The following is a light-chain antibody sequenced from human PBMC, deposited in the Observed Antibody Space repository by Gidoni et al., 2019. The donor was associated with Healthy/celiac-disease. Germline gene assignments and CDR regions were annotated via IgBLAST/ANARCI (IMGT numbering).Light chain of an antibody. J-gene: IGKJ2*01. CDR1: ESISNW. V-gene: IGKV1-5*03. Sequence: DIQMTPSPYTLSASVGDRVTITCRASESISNWLAWYQQKPGKAPKLLIYETSSLESGVPARFSGSGSGTEFTLIISSLQPDDFATYYCQQCDSYPFTFGQGTKLEIK. CDR3: QQCDSYPFT. CDR2: ETS.